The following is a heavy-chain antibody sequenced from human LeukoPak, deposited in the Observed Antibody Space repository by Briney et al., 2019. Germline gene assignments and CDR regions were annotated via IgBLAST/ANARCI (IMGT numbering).Heavy chain of an antibody. V-gene: IGHV1-18*04. CDR2: ISAYNGNT. CDR3: ARDAFGGAKAYFDY. Sequence: EASVKVSCKASGYTFTSYGISWVRQAPGQGLEWMGWISAYNGNTNYVQKLQGRVTMTTDTSTSTAYMELRSLRSDDTAVYYCARDAFGGAKAYFDYWGQGTLVTVSS. D-gene: IGHD3-16*01. CDR1: GYTFTSYG. J-gene: IGHJ4*02.